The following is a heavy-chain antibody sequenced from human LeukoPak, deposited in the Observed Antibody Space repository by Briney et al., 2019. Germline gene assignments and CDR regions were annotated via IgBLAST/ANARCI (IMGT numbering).Heavy chain of an antibody. D-gene: IGHD2-2*01. Sequence: SQTLSLTCTVSGGSISSGGYYWSWIRQHPGKGLEWIGYIYHSGSTYYNPSLKSRVTISVDTSKDQFSLKLSSVTAADTAVYYCARDRALGYCSSTSCYYYGMDVWGQGTTVTVSS. J-gene: IGHJ6*02. V-gene: IGHV4-31*03. CDR1: GGSISSGGYY. CDR2: IYHSGST. CDR3: ARDRALGYCSSTSCYYYGMDV.